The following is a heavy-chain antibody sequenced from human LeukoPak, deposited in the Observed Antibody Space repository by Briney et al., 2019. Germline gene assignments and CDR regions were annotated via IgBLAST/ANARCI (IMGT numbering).Heavy chain of an antibody. CDR2: ISYDGSNK. V-gene: IGHV3-30-3*01. J-gene: IGHJ4*02. CDR1: GFTFSSYA. CDR3: ARMSYSSSWYPDY. Sequence: GGSLRLSCAASGFTFSSYAMHWVRQAPGKGLEWVAVISYDGSNKYYADSVKGRFTISRDNSKNTLYLQMNNLRAEDTAVYYCARMSYSSSWYPDYWGQGSLVTVSS. D-gene: IGHD6-13*01.